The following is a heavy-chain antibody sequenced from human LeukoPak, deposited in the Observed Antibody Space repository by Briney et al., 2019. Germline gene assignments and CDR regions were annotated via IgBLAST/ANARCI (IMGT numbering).Heavy chain of an antibody. CDR2: IYTSGST. V-gene: IGHV4-61*02. D-gene: IGHD3-22*01. CDR1: GGSISSGGYY. CDR3: ASGPRLYYYDSSGYYYSSGLGAFDI. Sequence: SQTLSLTCTVSGGSISSGGYYWSWIRQPAGKGLEWIGRIYTSGSTNYNPSLKSRVTISVDTSKNQFSLKLSSVTAADTAVYYCASGPRLYYYDSSGYYYSSGLGAFDIWGQGTMVTVSS. J-gene: IGHJ3*02.